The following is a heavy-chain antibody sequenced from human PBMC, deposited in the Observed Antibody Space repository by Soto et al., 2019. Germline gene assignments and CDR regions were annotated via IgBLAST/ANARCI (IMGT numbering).Heavy chain of an antibody. CDR3: ATWNWYGGTPSDY. CDR1: GFTFSSYS. Sequence: AGGSLRLSCAASGFTFSSYSMNWVRQAPGKGLEWVSSISSSSSYIYYADSVKVRFTISRDNAKNSLYLQINSLRAEDTAVYYCATWNWYGGTPSDYWGQGTLVTVSS. CDR2: ISSSSSYI. J-gene: IGHJ4*02. V-gene: IGHV3-21*01. D-gene: IGHD1-1*01.